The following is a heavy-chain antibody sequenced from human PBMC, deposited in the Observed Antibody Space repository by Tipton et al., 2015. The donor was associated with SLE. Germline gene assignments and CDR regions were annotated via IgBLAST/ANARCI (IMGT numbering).Heavy chain of an antibody. CDR2: IYYSGST. CDR3: ASVPGYYGSGGSESVDI. V-gene: IGHV4-59*01. Sequence: TLSLTCTVSGGSISSYYWSWIRQPPGKGLEWIGYIYYSGSTNYNPSLKSRVTISVDTSKNQFSLKLSSVTAADTAVYYCASVPGYYGSGGSESVDIWGQGTMVAASS. CDR1: GGSISSYY. J-gene: IGHJ3*02. D-gene: IGHD3-22*01.